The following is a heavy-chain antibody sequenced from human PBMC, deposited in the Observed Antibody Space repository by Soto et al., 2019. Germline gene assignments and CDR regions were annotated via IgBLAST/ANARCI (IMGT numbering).Heavy chain of an antibody. D-gene: IGHD6-13*01. CDR1: GYTLTGHY. CDR2: INPNSGGT. CDR3: AREYSSTWNPFDY. J-gene: IGHJ4*02. V-gene: IGHV1-2*02. Sequence: ASVKVSCKASGYTLTGHYMHWVRQAPGQGFEWMGWINPNSGGTNYAQKFQGRVTMTRDTSISTAYMELSRLRSDDTAVYYCAREYSSTWNPFDYCDKGTLVTVS.